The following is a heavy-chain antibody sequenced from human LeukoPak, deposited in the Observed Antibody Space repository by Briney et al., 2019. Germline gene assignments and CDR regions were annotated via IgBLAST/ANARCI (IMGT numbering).Heavy chain of an antibody. V-gene: IGHV4-30-2*01. Sequence: SETLSLTCTVSGGSISSGGYYWSWIRQPPGKGLEWIGYIYHSGSTYYNPSLKSRVTISGDTSKNQFSLKLSSVTAADTAVYYCARAVTTGLDYFDYWGQGTLVTVSS. D-gene: IGHD4-17*01. CDR1: GGSISSGGYY. CDR3: ARAVTTGLDYFDY. CDR2: IYHSGST. J-gene: IGHJ4*02.